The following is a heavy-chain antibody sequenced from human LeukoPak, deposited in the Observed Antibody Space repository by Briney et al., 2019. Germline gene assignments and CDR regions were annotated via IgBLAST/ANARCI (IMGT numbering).Heavy chain of an antibody. D-gene: IGHD2-2*01. Sequence: GRSLRLSCAASGFTLSSYAMHWVRQAPGKGLEWVAVISYDGSNKYYADSVKGRFTISRDNSKNTLYLQMNSLRAEDTAVYYCARDRKYQLLLPLYYYYGMDVWGKGTTVTVSS. J-gene: IGHJ6*04. CDR2: ISYDGSNK. CDR1: GFTLSSYA. V-gene: IGHV3-30*04. CDR3: ARDRKYQLLLPLYYYYGMDV.